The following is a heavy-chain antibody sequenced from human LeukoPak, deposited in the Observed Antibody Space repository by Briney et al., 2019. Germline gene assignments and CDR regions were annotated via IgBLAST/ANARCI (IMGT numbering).Heavy chain of an antibody. D-gene: IGHD3-22*01. CDR1: GFTFSDYY. CDR3: AKADSARVVVLKTTIDY. Sequence: PGGSLRLSCAASGFTFSDYYMSWVRQAPAKGLEWVSGIIGSGTYTSDADSVKGRFTISRDNSKNTLYLQMNSLRAEDTAVYYCAKADSARVVVLKTTIDYWGQGTLVTVSS. J-gene: IGHJ4*02. V-gene: IGHV3-23*01. CDR2: IIGSGTYT.